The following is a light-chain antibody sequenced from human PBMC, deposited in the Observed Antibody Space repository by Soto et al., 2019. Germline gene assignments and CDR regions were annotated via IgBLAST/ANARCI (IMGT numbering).Light chain of an antibody. CDR1: QSVNSN. CDR2: HAS. CDR3: QQYNFWPPLT. V-gene: IGKV3-15*01. Sequence: EIVMTQSPATLSVSPGERATLSCRASQSVNSNLAWYRQKPGQAPRLLISHASTRATGVPARFSGSGSGTEFTLTICSLQSEDSGIYYCQQYNFWPPLTFGGGTKVEIK. J-gene: IGKJ4*01.